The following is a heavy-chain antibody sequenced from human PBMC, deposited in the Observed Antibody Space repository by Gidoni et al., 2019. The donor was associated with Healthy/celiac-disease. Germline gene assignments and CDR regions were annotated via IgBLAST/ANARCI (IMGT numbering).Heavy chain of an antibody. V-gene: IGHV3-73*02. Sequence: EVQLVESGGGLVKSGGSRNLSCTASGFIFSGSAMHWVRQASGKGLEGVGRIRIKDNTYATAYAASVKGRFTISRDDSKNTAYLQMNSLKTEDTAVYYCSRRRPGDYSALAYWGRGTLVTVSS. D-gene: IGHD4-17*01. CDR3: SRRRPGDYSALAY. CDR1: GFIFSGSA. CDR2: IRIKDNTYAT. J-gene: IGHJ4*02.